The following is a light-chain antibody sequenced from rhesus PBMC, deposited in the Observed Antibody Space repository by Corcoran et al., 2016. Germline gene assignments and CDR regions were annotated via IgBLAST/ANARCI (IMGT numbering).Light chain of an antibody. J-gene: IGLJ1*01. CDR3: CSYTTSSTYI. V-gene: IGLV2S7*01. Sequence: QSAPTQPPSVSGSPGQADTISCTGTSSDIGGYNYVSWYQQHPGKAPKLMIYGVSNRPSGVSDRFSGSKSGNTASLTISGLQAEDEAYYYCCSYTTSSTYIFGAGTRLTVL. CDR1: SSDIGGYNY. CDR2: GVS.